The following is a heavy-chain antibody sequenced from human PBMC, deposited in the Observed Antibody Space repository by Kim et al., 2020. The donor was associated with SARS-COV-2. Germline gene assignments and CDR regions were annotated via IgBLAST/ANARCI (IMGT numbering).Heavy chain of an antibody. J-gene: IGHJ2*01. CDR3: ASEGYGETYYFDL. CDR2: IIPIFGTA. D-gene: IGHD4-17*01. V-gene: IGHV1-69*13. CDR1: GGTFSSYA. Sequence: SVKVSCKASGGTFSSYAISWVRQAPGQGLEWMGGIIPIFGTANYAQKFQGRVTITADESMSTAYMELSSLRSEDTAVYYCASEGYGETYYFDLWGRGTLVTVSS.